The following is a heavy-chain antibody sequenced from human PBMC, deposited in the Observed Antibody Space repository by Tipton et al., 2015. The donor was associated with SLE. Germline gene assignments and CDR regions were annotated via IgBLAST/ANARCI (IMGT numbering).Heavy chain of an antibody. CDR1: GGSISSSSLS. V-gene: IGHV4-39*07. J-gene: IGHJ4*02. D-gene: IGHD5-18*01. CDR3: ARDSGYSSGLDY. Sequence: TLSLTCTVSGGSISSSSLSWGWIRQPPGKGLEWIGNIYYGGSTYYNPSLKSRVTISLDTSKNQFSLKLSSVTAADTAVYFCARDSGYSSGLDYWGQGTLVTVSS. CDR2: IYYGGST.